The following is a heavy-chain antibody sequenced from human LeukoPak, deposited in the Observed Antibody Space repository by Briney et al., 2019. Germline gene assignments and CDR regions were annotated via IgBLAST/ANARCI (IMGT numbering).Heavy chain of an antibody. J-gene: IGHJ4*02. CDR3: ARAPDSSGYYYHFDY. V-gene: IGHV3-30-3*01. CDR2: ISYGGNNQ. CDR1: GFMFSQYA. D-gene: IGHD3-22*01. Sequence: PGGSLGLSCGASGFMFSQYAMNWVRQAPGQGLEWVAIISYGGNNQNYAESVKGRFTISRDNTKNTVYLQMNSLRPEDTAVYYCARAPDSSGYYYHFDYWGQGTLVTVSS.